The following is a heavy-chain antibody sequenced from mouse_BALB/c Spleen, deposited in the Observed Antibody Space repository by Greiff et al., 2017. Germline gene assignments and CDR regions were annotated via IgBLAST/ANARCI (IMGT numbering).Heavy chain of an antibody. V-gene: IGHV1-87*01. Sequence: VQVVESGAELARPGASVKLSCKASGYTFTSYWMQWVKQRPGQGLEWIGAIYPGDGDTRYTQKFKGKATLTADKSSSTAYMQLSSLASEDSAAYYCARRGGNYAYAMDYWGQGTSVTVSS. CDR3: ARRGGNYAYAMDY. J-gene: IGHJ4*01. D-gene: IGHD2-1*01. CDR2: IYPGDGDT. CDR1: GYTFTSYW.